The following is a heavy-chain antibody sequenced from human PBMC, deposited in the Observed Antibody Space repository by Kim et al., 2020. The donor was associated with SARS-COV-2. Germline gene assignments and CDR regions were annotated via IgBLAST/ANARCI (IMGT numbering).Heavy chain of an antibody. J-gene: IGHJ5*02. Sequence: GGSLRLSCAASGFTFSSYWMSWVRQAPGKGLEWVANIKQDGSEKYYVDSVKGRFTISRDNAKNSLYLQMNSLRAEDTAVYYCARRAPLLWFGELLDNWFDPWGQGTLVTVSS. CDR2: IKQDGSEK. D-gene: IGHD3-10*01. V-gene: IGHV3-7*01. CDR1: GFTFSSYW. CDR3: ARRAPLLWFGELLDNWFDP.